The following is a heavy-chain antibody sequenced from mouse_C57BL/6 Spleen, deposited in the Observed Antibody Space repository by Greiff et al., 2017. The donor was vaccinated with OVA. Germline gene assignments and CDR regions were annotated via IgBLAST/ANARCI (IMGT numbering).Heavy chain of an antibody. Sequence: EVMLVESEGGLVQPGSSMKLSCTASGFTFSDYYMAWVRQVPEKGLEWVANINYDGSSTYYLDSLKSRFIISRDNAKNILYLQMSSLKSEDTATYYCARDGDYDGYYGGFAYWGQGTLVTVSA. J-gene: IGHJ3*01. D-gene: IGHD2-3*01. CDR2: INYDGSST. CDR1: GFTFSDYY. V-gene: IGHV5-16*01. CDR3: ARDGDYDGYYGGFAY.